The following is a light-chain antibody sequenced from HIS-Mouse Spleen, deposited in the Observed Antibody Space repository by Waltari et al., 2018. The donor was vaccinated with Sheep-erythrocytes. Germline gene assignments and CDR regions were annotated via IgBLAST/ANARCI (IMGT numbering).Light chain of an antibody. CDR1: NIGSKS. J-gene: IGLJ1*01. CDR3: QVWDSSSDQYV. CDR2: DAS. Sequence: SYVLTQPPSVSVAPGKTARITCGGNNIGSKSVHWYQQKPGQAPVLVVYDASDRPSGIPERFAGSNSGNTATLTISRVEAGDEADYYCQVWDSSSDQYVFGTGTKVTVL. V-gene: IGLV3-21*03.